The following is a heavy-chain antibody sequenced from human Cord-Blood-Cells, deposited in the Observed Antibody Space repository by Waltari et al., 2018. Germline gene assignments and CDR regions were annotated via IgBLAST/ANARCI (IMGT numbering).Heavy chain of an antibody. D-gene: IGHD6-6*01. Sequence: QLQLQESGPGLVKPSETLSLTCTVSGGSISSSSYYWGWIRQPPGKGLEWIGSIYYSGSTYYNPSRKSRVTISVDTSKNQFSLKLSSVTAADTAVYYCARRRQLVGLFDYWGQGTLVTVSS. CDR2: IYYSGST. J-gene: IGHJ4*02. CDR1: GGSISSSSYY. V-gene: IGHV4-39*01. CDR3: ARRRQLVGLFDY.